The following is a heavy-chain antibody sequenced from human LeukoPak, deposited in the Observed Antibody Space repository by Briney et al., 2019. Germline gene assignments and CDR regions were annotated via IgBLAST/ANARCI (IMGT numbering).Heavy chain of an antibody. D-gene: IGHD5-12*01. Sequence: SEILSLTCTVSGGSISSYYWSWIRQPPGKGLEWIGYIYYSGSTNYNPSLKSRVTISVDTFKNQFSLKLSSVTAADTAVYYCAREYSGYQTYFDYWGQGTLVTVSS. CDR1: GGSISSYY. CDR3: AREYSGYQTYFDY. J-gene: IGHJ4*02. V-gene: IGHV4-59*01. CDR2: IYYSGST.